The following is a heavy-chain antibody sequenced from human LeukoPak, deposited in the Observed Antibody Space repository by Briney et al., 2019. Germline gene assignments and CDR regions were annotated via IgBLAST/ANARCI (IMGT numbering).Heavy chain of an antibody. Sequence: SVKVSCKASGGTFSSYAISWVRQAPGQGLEWMGGIIPIFGTANYAQKFQGRVTITADESTSSAYMELSSLRSEDTAVYYCARDSTIFGVVIGYYYYGMDVWGQGTTVTVSS. J-gene: IGHJ6*02. D-gene: IGHD3-3*01. CDR3: ARDSTIFGVVIGYYYYGMDV. V-gene: IGHV1-69*13. CDR2: IIPIFGTA. CDR1: GGTFSSYA.